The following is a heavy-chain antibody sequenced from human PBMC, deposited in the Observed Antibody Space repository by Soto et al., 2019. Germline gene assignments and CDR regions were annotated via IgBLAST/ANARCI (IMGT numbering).Heavy chain of an antibody. V-gene: IGHV3-23*01. CDR3: AKVNYPYYDRGPYYFDF. CDR2: VSGDGGST. CDR1: GFTSSSYA. Sequence: PGGSLRLSCAASGFTSSSYAMSWVRQAPGKGLEWVSAVSGDGGSTFYAHSVKGRFTIARDKFKNTLFLQMSSLRAEDTAIYYCAKVNYPYYDRGPYYFDFWGQGTLVTVSS. J-gene: IGHJ4*02. D-gene: IGHD3-22*01.